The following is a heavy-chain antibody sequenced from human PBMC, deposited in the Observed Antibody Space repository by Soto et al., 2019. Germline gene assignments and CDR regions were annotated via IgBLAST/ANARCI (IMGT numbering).Heavy chain of an antibody. J-gene: IGHJ4*02. CDR1: GGSISSGGYY. CDR2: IYYSVST. CDR3: ATSSDFGSGSYGGYFDY. Sequence: QVQLQESGPGLVKPSQTLSLTCTVSGGSISSGGYYWSWIRQHPGKGLEWIGYIYYSVSTYYNPSLKSRVTISVDTSKNQFSLKLSSVTAADTAVYYCATSSDFGSGSYGGYFDYWGQGTLVTVSS. V-gene: IGHV4-31*03. D-gene: IGHD3-10*01.